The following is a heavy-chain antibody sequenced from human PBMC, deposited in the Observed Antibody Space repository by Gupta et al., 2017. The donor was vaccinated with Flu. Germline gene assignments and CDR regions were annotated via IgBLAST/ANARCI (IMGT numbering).Heavy chain of an antibody. V-gene: IGHV3-48*03. CDR1: GFTLSSYD. Sequence: EVELVESGGGLVQPGGSLRLSCAASGFTLSSYDMSGMRQAPGGGLEWVACISSRRVTYYGDPVRGRFTISRDNAKNSLFLQMSGLRDEYTAVDYCSIGHWAKWGHGTLVTVSS. J-gene: IGHJ4*01. D-gene: IGHD3-16*01. CDR3: SIGHWAK. CDR2: ISSRRVT.